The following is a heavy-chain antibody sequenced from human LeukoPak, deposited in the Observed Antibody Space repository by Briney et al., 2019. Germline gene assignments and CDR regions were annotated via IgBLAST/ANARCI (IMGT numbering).Heavy chain of an antibody. Sequence: GASVKVFCKASGYTFTNYYMHWVRQAPGQGLEWMGIINPSGGSTSYAQKFQGRVTMTRDTSTSTVYMELSSLRSEDTAVYYCARATPGITMIELGWFQHWGQGTLVTVSS. V-gene: IGHV1-46*01. J-gene: IGHJ1*01. CDR2: INPSGGST. CDR3: ARATPGITMIELGWFQH. D-gene: IGHD3-22*01. CDR1: GYTFTNYY.